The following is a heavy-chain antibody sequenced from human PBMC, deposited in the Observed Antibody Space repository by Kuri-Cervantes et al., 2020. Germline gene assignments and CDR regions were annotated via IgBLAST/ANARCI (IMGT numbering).Heavy chain of an antibody. V-gene: IGHV4-4*02. Sequence: SETLSLTCAVSGGSISSSNWWSWVRQPPGKGLEWIGEIYHSGSTNYNPSLKSRVTISVDKSQNQFSLKMTSVTAADTAVYYCARYDDLLTGNEYYFDYWGQGTLVTVSS. J-gene: IGHJ4*02. CDR3: ARYDDLLTGNEYYFDY. D-gene: IGHD3-9*01. CDR1: GGSISSSNW. CDR2: IYHSGST.